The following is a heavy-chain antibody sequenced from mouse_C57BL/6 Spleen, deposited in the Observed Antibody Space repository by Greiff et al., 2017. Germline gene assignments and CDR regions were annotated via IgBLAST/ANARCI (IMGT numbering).Heavy chain of an antibody. Sequence: VQLQQPGAELVRPGTSVKLSCKASGYTFTSYWMHWVKQRPGQGLVWIGVIDPSDSYANYNQKFKGKATVTVDTSSSTASMPLSSLTSEDSVVYYCARERYDYTAMDYGGQGTSVTVSA. V-gene: IGHV1-59*01. J-gene: IGHJ4*01. D-gene: IGHD2-10*02. CDR3: ARERYDYTAMDY. CDR2: IDPSDSYA. CDR1: GYTFTSYW.